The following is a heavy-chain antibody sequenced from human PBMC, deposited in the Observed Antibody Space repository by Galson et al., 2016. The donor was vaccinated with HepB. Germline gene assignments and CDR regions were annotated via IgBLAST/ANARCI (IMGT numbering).Heavy chain of an antibody. CDR3: VPQLSVDVIRGSSFNS. J-gene: IGHJ4*02. V-gene: IGHV3-7*01. D-gene: IGHD2-8*01. Sequence: SLRLSCAVSGFSFRSYWMSWVRQTPEKGLEWVAHIKADGSAEDYVDSVKGRFTISRDNAKSSLYLQMSSLRPEDTAVYHCVPQLSVDVIRGSSFNSWGQGTLVTVSS. CDR2: IKADGSAE. CDR1: GFSFRSYW.